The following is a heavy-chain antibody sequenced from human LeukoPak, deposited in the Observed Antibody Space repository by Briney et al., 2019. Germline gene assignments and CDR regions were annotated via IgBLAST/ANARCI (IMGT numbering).Heavy chain of an antibody. V-gene: IGHV3-23*01. CDR1: GFTFSSYA. D-gene: IGHD3-22*01. Sequence: GGSLRLSCAASGFTFSSYAMSWVRQAPGKGLEWVSAISGSGGSTYYADSVKGRFTISRDNSKNTLYLQMNSLRAEDTAVYYCAKTYYDSSGYYEGGYYFDYWGQGTLVTVSS. CDR2: ISGSGGST. CDR3: AKTYYDSSGYYEGGYYFDY. J-gene: IGHJ4*02.